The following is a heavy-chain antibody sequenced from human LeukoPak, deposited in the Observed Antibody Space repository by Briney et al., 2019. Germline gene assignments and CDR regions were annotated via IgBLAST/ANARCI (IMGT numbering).Heavy chain of an antibody. V-gene: IGHV3-33*01. CDR3: AREGPRGNSQFDY. CDR2: IWYDGSNK. CDR1: GFTFSSYG. Sequence: GGSLRLSCAASGFTFSSYGMHWVRQAPGKGLEWVALIWYDGSNKYYADSVKGRLTISRDNSKNTLYLQMNSLRAEDTAVYYCAREGPRGNSQFDYWGRGTLVTVSS. D-gene: IGHD2/OR15-2a*01. J-gene: IGHJ4*02.